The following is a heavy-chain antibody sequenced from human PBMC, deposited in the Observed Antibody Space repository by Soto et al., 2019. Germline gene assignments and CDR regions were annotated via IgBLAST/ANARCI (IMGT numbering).Heavy chain of an antibody. CDR1: GGTFSSYA. V-gene: IGHV1-69*01. Sequence: QVQLVQSGAEVKKPGSSVKVSCKASGGTFSSYAISWVRQAPGQGLEWMGGIIPIFGTANYAQKFQGRVTITAEESPSTAYMELSSLRSEDTAVYYCARFNSRLVFGNWFDPWGQGTLVTVSS. J-gene: IGHJ5*02. D-gene: IGHD3-16*01. CDR3: ARFNSRLVFGNWFDP. CDR2: IIPIFGTA.